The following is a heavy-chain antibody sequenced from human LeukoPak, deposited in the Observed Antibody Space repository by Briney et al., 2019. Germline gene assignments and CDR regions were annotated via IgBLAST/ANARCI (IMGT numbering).Heavy chain of an antibody. Sequence: PGGSLRPSCAAPGFTFSISAMSWVRQAPGKGLEWVSAISGSGGSTYYADSVKGRFTISRDNSKNTLYLQMNSLRAEDTAVYYCASLWTTHFDYWGQGTLVTVSS. V-gene: IGHV3-23*01. D-gene: IGHD4-11*01. CDR3: ASLWTTHFDY. CDR1: GFTFSISA. J-gene: IGHJ4*02. CDR2: ISGSGGST.